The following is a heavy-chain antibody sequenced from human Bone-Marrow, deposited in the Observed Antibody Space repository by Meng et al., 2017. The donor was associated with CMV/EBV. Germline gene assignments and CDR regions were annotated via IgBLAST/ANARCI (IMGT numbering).Heavy chain of an antibody. CDR3: AKYNDFWSGYYTDAFDI. J-gene: IGHJ3*02. CDR2: ISSSGSAI. D-gene: IGHD3-3*01. Sequence: GESLKISCAASGFTFSDYYMGWIRQAPGKGLEWVSYISSSGSAISYADSVKGRFTISRDNAKNSLYLQMNSLRAEDTAVYYCAKYNDFWSGYYTDAFDIWGQGTMVTVSS. CDR1: GFTFSDYY. V-gene: IGHV3-11*04.